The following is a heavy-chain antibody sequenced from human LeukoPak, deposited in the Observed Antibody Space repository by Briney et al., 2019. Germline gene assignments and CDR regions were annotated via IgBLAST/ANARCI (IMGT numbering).Heavy chain of an antibody. CDR2: ITSSSSHR. D-gene: IGHD6-19*01. J-gene: IGHJ4*02. CDR1: GFIFSTYS. V-gene: IGHV3-21*01. Sequence: PGGSLRLSCAASGFIFSTYSMNWVRQAPGKGLEWVSSITSSSSHRYYADSLKGRFTISRDNAKNSLYLQMNSLRAEDTAVYYCARVGRGSGWYEPIDSWGQGTLVTVSS. CDR3: ARVGRGSGWYEPIDS.